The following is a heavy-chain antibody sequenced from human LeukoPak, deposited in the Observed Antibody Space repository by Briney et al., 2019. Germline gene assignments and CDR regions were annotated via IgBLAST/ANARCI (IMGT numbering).Heavy chain of an antibody. V-gene: IGHV1-2*02. J-gene: IGHJ4*02. D-gene: IGHD3-16*01. CDR1: GCTFTGYC. CDR3: TRVGDCNSRYFFHF. Sequence: ASVTVSYKASGCTFTGYCMLWVRQAPGQGLVWMGWINHDRGGTAYAQKFQGRVTMTRDPSISTSYMALSRLSSDDRAVYYRTRVGDCNSRYFFHFWAQGTLVTVSS. CDR2: INHDRGGT.